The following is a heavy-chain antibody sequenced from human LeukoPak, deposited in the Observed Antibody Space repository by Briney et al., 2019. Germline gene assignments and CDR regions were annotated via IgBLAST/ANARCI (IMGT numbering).Heavy chain of an antibody. CDR2: IIPIFVTA. J-gene: IGHJ5*02. CDR1: GYTFTGYY. CDR3: ARIGIAVAGTGFDP. D-gene: IGHD6-19*01. Sequence: SVKVSCKASGYTFTGYYMHWVRQATGQGLEWMGRIIPIFVTANYAQKFQGRVTITTDESTSTAYMELSSLRSEDTAVYYCARIGIAVAGTGFDPWGQGTLVTVSS. V-gene: IGHV1-69*05.